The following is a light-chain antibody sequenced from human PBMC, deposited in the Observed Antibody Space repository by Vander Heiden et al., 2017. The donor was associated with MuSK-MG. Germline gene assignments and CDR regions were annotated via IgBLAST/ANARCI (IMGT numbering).Light chain of an antibody. Sequence: DIQMTQSPSSLSASVGDRVTITCRASQSISSYLNWYQQKPGKAPKLLIYAASRLQSGVPSRFSGSGSGTDFTLTISRLQPEDFATYYWQQSYSTLGFGQGTRLEIK. CDR1: QSISSY. CDR2: AAS. J-gene: IGKJ5*01. CDR3: QQSYSTLG. V-gene: IGKV1-39*01.